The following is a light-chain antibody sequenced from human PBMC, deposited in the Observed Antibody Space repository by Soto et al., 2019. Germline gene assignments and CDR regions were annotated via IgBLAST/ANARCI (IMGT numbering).Light chain of an antibody. J-gene: IGKJ1*01. V-gene: IGKV3-15*01. CDR1: QSVGTN. Sequence: EIVMTQSPATLYVYPGERATLSCRASQSVGTNLAWYQQKPGQAPGLLIYAASTGAAGLPHRFSGSGSGTEFTLTITSLQSEDFAVYFCQQYDQWPPLTFGQGTKVDIK. CDR2: AAS. CDR3: QQYDQWPPLT.